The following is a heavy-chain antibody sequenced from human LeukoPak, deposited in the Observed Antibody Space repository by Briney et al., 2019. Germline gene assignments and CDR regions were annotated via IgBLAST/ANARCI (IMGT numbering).Heavy chain of an antibody. D-gene: IGHD6-19*01. Sequence: GRSLRLSRAASGFTVSINYMRCVRPAPGKGLEWVSVIYSSGSTYYADPVTGRYTISRDNSKNTLYLQMNSLRAEGTVVYYCARERDSSGFEAYWGQGTLVTVSS. J-gene: IGHJ4*02. CDR3: ARERDSSGFEAY. CDR2: IYSSGST. V-gene: IGHV3-53*01. CDR1: GFTVSINY.